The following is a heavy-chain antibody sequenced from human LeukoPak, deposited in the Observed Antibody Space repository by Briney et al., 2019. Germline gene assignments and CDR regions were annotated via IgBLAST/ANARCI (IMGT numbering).Heavy chain of an antibody. CDR2: IIPILGTT. V-gene: IGHV1-69*04. CDR3: ARGFGSSTSYVSDFDF. J-gene: IGHJ4*02. D-gene: IGHD3-16*01. CDR1: GGTFSSYG. Sequence: SVKVSCKASGGTFSSYGISWVRQAPGQGLEWMGRIIPILGTTNYAQKFQGRVTITADKSTSTAYMELRSLRSEDTAVYFCARGFGSSTSYVSDFDFWGQGTLVTVSS.